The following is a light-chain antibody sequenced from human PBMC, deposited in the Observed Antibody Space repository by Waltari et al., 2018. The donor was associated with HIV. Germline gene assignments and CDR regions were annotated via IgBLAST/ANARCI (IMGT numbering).Light chain of an antibody. Sequence: EIVLTQSPATLSLSPGERATLSSRASQRVGTYLAWYQQKPGPAPRLLLYDASKRATGIPARFSGSASETDFTLTISSLEPEDFAVYYCQQLRIWRTFGGGTKVEIK. V-gene: IGKV3-11*01. CDR3: QQLRIWRT. CDR2: DAS. CDR1: QRVGTY. J-gene: IGKJ4*01.